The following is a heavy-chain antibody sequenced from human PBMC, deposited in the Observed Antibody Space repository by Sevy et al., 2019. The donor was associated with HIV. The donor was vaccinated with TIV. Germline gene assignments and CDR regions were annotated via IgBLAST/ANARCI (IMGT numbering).Heavy chain of an antibody. J-gene: IGHJ4*01. D-gene: IGHD6-13*01. Sequence: GGSLRLSCAASGFAFSSHAMHWVRQAPGKGLEWVAVISYEGTETFYAASVEGRFTISRDNSKNMLSLQINSQRPEDTAVYYCARDGGYSIKWYPLYWGHGTLVTVSS. V-gene: IGHV3-30-3*01. CDR2: ISYEGTET. CDR3: ARDGGYSIKWYPLY. CDR1: GFAFSSHA.